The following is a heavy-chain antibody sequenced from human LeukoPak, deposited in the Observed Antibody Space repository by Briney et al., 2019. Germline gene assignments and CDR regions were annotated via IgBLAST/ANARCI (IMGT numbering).Heavy chain of an antibody. CDR3: AREGNGLLSKDLDY. Sequence: ASVKVSCKGSRYTFTDYYLHWVRQAPGQGLEWMGYINPRDVVTNSPQNFGGRVTMTTDASSSTAYMELSRLTSDDTAIYYCAREGNGLLSKDLDYWGRGTLVTVSS. CDR1: RYTFTDYY. J-gene: IGHJ4*02. V-gene: IGHV1-2*02. CDR2: INPRDVVT. D-gene: IGHD2-15*01.